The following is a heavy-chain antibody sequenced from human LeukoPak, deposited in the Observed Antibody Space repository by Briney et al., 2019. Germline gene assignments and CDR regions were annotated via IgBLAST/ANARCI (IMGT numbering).Heavy chain of an antibody. CDR3: AKPRTTGLGWAQFDY. Sequence: GGSLRLSCAASGFTFSSFAMTWVRQAPGKGLEWVSGFDGNGPNTYYADSVKGRWTISRDSSRNTLYLEMNSLRPEDAAIYYCAKPRTTGLGWAQFDYWGQGSLVTVSS. V-gene: IGHV3-23*01. CDR2: FDGNGPNT. D-gene: IGHD2-8*02. J-gene: IGHJ4*02. CDR1: GFTFSSFA.